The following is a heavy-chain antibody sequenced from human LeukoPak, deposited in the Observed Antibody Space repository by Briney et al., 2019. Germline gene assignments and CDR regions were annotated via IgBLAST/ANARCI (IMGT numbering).Heavy chain of an antibody. CDR1: GFTFSSYA. CDR2: ISYDGSDK. Sequence: GGSLRLSCAASGFTFSSYAMHRVRQAPGKGLEWVALISYDGSDKKYADSVKGRFTVSRDNSKNTLYLQMHSLKVEDTAVYYCARDYPADYWGQGTLVTVSS. V-gene: IGHV3-30-3*01. CDR3: ARDYPADY. J-gene: IGHJ4*02.